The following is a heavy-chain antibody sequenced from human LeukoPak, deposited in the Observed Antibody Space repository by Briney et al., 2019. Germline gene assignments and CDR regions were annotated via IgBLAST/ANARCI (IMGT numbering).Heavy chain of an antibody. CDR1: GGTFTSYD. V-gene: IGHV1-8*03. D-gene: IGHD6-13*01. CDR2: MNPNSGNT. J-gene: IGHJ4*02. CDR3: ARGRGSIAAARPVDY. Sequence: GASVKVSCKASGGTFTSYDINWVRQATGQGLEWMGWMNPNSGNTGYAQKFQGRATITRNASISTVYMELSSLRSEDTAVYYCARGRGSIAAARPVDYWGQGTLVTVSS.